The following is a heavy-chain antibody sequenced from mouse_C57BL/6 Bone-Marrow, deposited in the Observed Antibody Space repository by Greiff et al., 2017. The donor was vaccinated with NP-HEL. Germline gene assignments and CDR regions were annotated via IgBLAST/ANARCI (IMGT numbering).Heavy chain of an antibody. CDR1: GFTFSDYY. CDR3: ARRDWAMDY. Sequence: EVKLVESGGGLVQPGGSLKLSCAASGFTFSDYYMYWVRQTPEKRLEWVAYISNGGGSTYYPDTVKGRFTISRDNAKNTLYLQMSRLKSEDTAMYYCARRDWAMDYWGQGTSFTVSS. CDR2: ISNGGGST. D-gene: IGHD3-3*01. J-gene: IGHJ4*01. V-gene: IGHV5-12*01.